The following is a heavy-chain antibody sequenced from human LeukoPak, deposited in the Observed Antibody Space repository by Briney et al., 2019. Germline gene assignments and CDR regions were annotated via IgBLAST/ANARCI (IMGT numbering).Heavy chain of an antibody. CDR3: ARSTEWYADY. D-gene: IGHD3-3*01. V-gene: IGHV3-48*01. CDR2: ITSDTRTI. Sequence: TGGSLRLSCAASGFTFSVYSMNWVRQAPGKGLEWISYITSDTRTIYYTDSVRGRFTISRDNAKNSLYLQLNNLRADDTAVYYCARSTEWYADYWGQGTLATVSS. CDR1: GFTFSVYS. J-gene: IGHJ4*02.